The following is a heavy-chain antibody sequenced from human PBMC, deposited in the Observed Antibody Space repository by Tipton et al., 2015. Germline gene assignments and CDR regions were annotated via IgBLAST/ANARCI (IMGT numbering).Heavy chain of an antibody. CDR3: ARERILCSSTSCPYDY. Sequence: TLSLTCTVSGGSVNSGTYYWSWVRQPPGKGLEWVGYIYYSGSTNYNPSLKSRVTISLDTSKNQFPLKLSSVTAADTAVYYCARERILCSSTSCPYDYWGQGTLVTVSS. CDR1: GGSVNSGTYY. V-gene: IGHV4-61*01. J-gene: IGHJ4*02. CDR2: IYYSGST. D-gene: IGHD2-2*01.